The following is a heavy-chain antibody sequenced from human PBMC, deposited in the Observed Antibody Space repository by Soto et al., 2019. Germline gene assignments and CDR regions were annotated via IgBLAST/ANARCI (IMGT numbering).Heavy chain of an antibody. D-gene: IGHD3-10*01. CDR3: ATDITMVRGELFDY. V-gene: IGHV1-24*01. J-gene: IGHJ4*02. CDR1: GYTLTELS. CDR2: FDPEDGET. Sequence: ASVKVSCKVSGYTLTELSMHWVRQAPGKGLEWMGGFDPEDGETIYAQKFQGRVTMTEDTSTDTAYMGLSSLRSEDTAVYYCATDITMVRGELFDYWGQGTLVTVSS.